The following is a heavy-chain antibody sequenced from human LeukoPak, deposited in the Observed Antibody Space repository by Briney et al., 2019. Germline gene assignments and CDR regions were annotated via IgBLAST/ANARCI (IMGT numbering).Heavy chain of an antibody. Sequence: GGSLRLSCAASGFTFSSYSMNWVRQAPGKGLEWVSSISSSSSYIYYADSVKGRFTISRDNAKNSLYLQMNSLRAEDTAVYYGARDPARLGFEDYWGQGTLVTVSS. CDR2: ISSSSSYI. CDR3: ARDPARLGFEDY. J-gene: IGHJ4*02. CDR1: GFTFSSYS. D-gene: IGHD3-9*01. V-gene: IGHV3-21*01.